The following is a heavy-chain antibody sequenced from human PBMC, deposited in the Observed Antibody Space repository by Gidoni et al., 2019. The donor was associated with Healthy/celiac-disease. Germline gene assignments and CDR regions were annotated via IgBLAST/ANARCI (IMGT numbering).Heavy chain of an antibody. V-gene: IGHV3-23*01. CDR3: AKDTYSSSWYGLNWFDP. J-gene: IGHJ5*02. D-gene: IGHD6-13*01. CDR1: GFPFSSYA. CDR2: ISGSGGST. Sequence: EVQLLESGGGLVQPGGSLRLSCAASGFPFSSYAMSWVRQAPGKGLEWVSAISGSGGSTYYADSVKGRFTISRDNSKNTLYLQMNSLRAEDTAVYYCAKDTYSSSWYGLNWFDPWGQGTLVTVSS.